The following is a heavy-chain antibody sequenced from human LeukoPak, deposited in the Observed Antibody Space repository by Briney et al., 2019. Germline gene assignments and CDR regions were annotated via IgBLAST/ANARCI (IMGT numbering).Heavy chain of an antibody. CDR2: INSDGSRI. V-gene: IGHV3-74*01. CDR3: AKDWRFGELLAYYYMDV. D-gene: IGHD3-10*01. J-gene: IGHJ6*03. Sequence: PGGSLRLSCAASGFTFSSYWMLWVRQAPGKGLVWVSRINSDGSRISYADAVKGRFTISRDNAKNTLYLQMNSLRAEDTAVYYCAKDWRFGELLAYYYMDVWGKGTTVTISS. CDR1: GFTFSSYW.